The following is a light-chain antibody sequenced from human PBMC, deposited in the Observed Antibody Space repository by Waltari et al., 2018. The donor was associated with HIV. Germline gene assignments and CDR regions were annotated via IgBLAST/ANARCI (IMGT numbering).Light chain of an antibody. V-gene: IGKV3-11*01. CDR3: QGRTKWRPGT. CDR1: QRVTNS. J-gene: IGKJ5*01. CDR2: DTS. Sequence: EIVLTQSPATLSLSPGERATLSCRASQRVTNSLAWYQQQPGQTPRLLIYDTSNRATGIPARFGGRGSGTDFSLTISSPEPDDCAVYYCQGRTKWRPGTFGQGTRLEIK.